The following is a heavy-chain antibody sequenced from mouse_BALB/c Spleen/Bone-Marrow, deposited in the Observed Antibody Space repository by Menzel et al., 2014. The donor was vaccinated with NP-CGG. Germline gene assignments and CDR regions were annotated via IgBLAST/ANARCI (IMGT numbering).Heavy chain of an antibody. J-gene: IGHJ2*01. CDR1: GFSITSGYS. V-gene: IGHV3-1*02. CDR2: IHYSVGT. Sequence: DVKLVESGPDLVKPSQSLSLTCTVTGFSITSGYSWHWIRQFPGNKLEWMGYIHYSVGTNYNPSLKSRISITRDTSKNQFFLQLNSVTTEDTATYYCARKGTGTSYLDYWGQGTTLTVSS. D-gene: IGHD4-1*01. CDR3: ARKGTGTSYLDY.